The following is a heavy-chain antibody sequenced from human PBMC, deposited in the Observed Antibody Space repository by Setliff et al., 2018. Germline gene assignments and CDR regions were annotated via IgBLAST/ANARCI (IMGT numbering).Heavy chain of an antibody. CDR1: GYSISSGYY. V-gene: IGHV4-38-2*01. J-gene: IGHJ4*02. Sequence: SETLSLTCAVSGYSISSGYYWGWIRQPPGKGLEWIGSIYHSGSTYYNPSLKSRVTISVDTSKNQFSLKLSSVTAADTAVYYCARLYEFGELLSNYWGQGTLVTVSS. CDR2: IYHSGST. CDR3: ARLYEFGELLSNY. D-gene: IGHD3-10*01.